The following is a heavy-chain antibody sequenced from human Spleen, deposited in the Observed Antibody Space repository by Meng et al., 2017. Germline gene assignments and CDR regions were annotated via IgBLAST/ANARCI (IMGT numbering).Heavy chain of an antibody. CDR1: GDSISTSYY. CDR2: IYYSGST. D-gene: IGHD1-26*01. CDR3: ASAGGWFDP. Sequence: QRQLQESGPGLVKPSETLSLTCTVSGDSISTSYYWAWIRQPPGKGLEWIANIYYSGSTYYNPSLKSRVTISEDTSKNQFSLKVSSVTAADTAVYYCASAGGWFDPWGQGSLVTVSS. V-gene: IGHV4-39*07. J-gene: IGHJ5*02.